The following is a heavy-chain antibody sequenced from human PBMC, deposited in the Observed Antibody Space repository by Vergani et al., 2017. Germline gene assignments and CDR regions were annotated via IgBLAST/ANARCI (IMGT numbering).Heavy chain of an antibody. CDR2: INSDGSST. V-gene: IGHV3-74*01. Sequence: EVQLLESGGGLVQPGGSLRLSCAASGFTFSSYWMHWVRQAPGKGLVWVSRINSDGSSTSYADSVKGRFTISRDNAKNTLYLQMNSLRAEDTAVYYCARDKQGIAVAGTPSYYYYYMDVWGKGTTVTVSS. J-gene: IGHJ6*03. D-gene: IGHD6-19*01. CDR1: GFTFSSYW. CDR3: ARDKQGIAVAGTPSYYYYYMDV.